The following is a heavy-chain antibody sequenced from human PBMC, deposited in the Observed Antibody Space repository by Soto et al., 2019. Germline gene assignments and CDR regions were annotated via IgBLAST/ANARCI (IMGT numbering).Heavy chain of an antibody. CDR2: IKPGNGNT. CDR3: ARGGYFDSSNYLAY. J-gene: IGHJ4*02. Sequence: VQLVQSGAEVKKPGASVKVSCKASGYTFTSYGINWVRQAPGRGLEWMGWIKPGNGNTKYSQQFQGRVIIDRDTSASTAYMELSSLRSEETAVYYCARGGYFDSSNYLAYWGLGTLVTVSS. D-gene: IGHD3-22*01. V-gene: IGHV1-3*01. CDR1: GYTFTSYG.